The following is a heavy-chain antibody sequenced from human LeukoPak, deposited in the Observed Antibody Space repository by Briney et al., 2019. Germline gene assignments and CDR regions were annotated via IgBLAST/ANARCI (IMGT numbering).Heavy chain of an antibody. CDR2: INPSGGST. Sequence: GASVKVSCKASGYTFTSYDINWVRQATGQGLEWMGIINPSGGSTSYAQKFQGRVTMTRDMSTSTVYMELSSLRSEDTAVYYCARVAVAGNAFDIWGQGTMVTVSS. CDR3: ARVAVAGNAFDI. D-gene: IGHD6-19*01. J-gene: IGHJ3*02. CDR1: GYTFTSYD. V-gene: IGHV1-46*01.